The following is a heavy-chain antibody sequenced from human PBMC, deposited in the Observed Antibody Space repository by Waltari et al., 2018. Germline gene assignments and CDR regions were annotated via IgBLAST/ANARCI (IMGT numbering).Heavy chain of an antibody. CDR2: IYHSGST. V-gene: IGHV4-38-2*02. Sequence: QVQLQESGPGLVKPSETLSLTCAVSGYSISSGYYWGWIRQPPGKGLEWIGSIYHSGSTYYNPSLKSRVTISVDTSKNQFSLKLSSVTAADTAVYYCAREGRGIVATTIDYWGQGTLVTVSS. CDR1: GYSISSGYY. D-gene: IGHD5-12*01. CDR3: AREGRGIVATTIDY. J-gene: IGHJ4*02.